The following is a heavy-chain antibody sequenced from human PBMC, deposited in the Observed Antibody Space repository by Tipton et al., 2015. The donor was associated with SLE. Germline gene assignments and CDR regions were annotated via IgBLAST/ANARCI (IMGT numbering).Heavy chain of an antibody. Sequence: TLSLTCTVSGGSISTYYCAWIRQPPGKGLEWIGYIYYSGSTIYNPSLESRVTISVDTSKNQFSLKMNSVTAADTAVYYCARGSPFMEWERNWFDPWGQGTLVTVSS. CDR3: ARGSPFMEWERNWFDP. V-gene: IGHV4-59*13. CDR1: GGSISTYY. D-gene: IGHD3-3*01. CDR2: IYYSGST. J-gene: IGHJ5*02.